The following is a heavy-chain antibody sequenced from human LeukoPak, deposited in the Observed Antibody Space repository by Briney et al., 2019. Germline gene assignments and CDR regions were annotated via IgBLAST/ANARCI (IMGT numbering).Heavy chain of an antibody. CDR1: GFTFSSYY. CDR3: ARALSGSYYDFYFDY. D-gene: IGHD1-26*01. Sequence: PGGSLRLSCAASGFTFSSYYMTWVRQAPGEGLEWVSAINWNGGSTYYADSVKGRFTISRDNGKNSLYLQMNSLRAEDTALYYCARALSGSYYDFYFDYWGQGTLVTVSS. CDR2: INWNGGST. J-gene: IGHJ4*02. V-gene: IGHV3-20*04.